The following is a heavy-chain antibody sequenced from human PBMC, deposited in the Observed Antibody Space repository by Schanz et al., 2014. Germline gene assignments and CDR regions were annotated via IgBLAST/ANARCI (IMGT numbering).Heavy chain of an antibody. CDR2: ISGSGGST. Sequence: VHLLESGGGLVEPGGSLRLSCAASGFSFSDYYMSWIRQAPGKGLEWGSAISGSGGSTYYADSVKGRFTISRDNSKNSLYLHITSVRAEDTAVCYSAGIGRSVFDYWAQGTLVTVSS. CDR3: AGIGRSVFDY. CDR1: GFSFSDYY. J-gene: IGHJ4*02. V-gene: IGHV3-23*01. D-gene: IGHD6-25*01.